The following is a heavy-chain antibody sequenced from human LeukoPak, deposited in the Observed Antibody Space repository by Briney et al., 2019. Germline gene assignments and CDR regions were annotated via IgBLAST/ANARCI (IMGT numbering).Heavy chain of an antibody. CDR2: INHSGST. CDR3: ARSSGWYVYYYYYMDV. V-gene: IGHV4-34*01. Sequence: SETLSLTCAVYGGSFSGYYWSWIRQPPGKGLEWIGEINHSGSTNYNPSLKSRVTISVDTSKNQFSLKLSSVTAADTAVYYCARSSGWYVYYYYYMDVWGKGTTVTVSS. CDR1: GGSFSGYY. D-gene: IGHD6-19*01. J-gene: IGHJ6*03.